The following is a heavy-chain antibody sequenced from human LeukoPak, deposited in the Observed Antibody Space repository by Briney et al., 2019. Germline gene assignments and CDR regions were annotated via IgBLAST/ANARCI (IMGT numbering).Heavy chain of an antibody. CDR2: IYYSGST. J-gene: IGHJ4*02. Sequence: SETLSLTCTDSGGSISSGGYYWSWIRQHPGKGLEWIGYIYYSGSTYYNPSLKSRVTISVDTSKNQFSLKLSSVTAADTAVYYCARDWGGGFDYWGQGTLVTVSS. CDR1: GGSISSGGYY. V-gene: IGHV4-31*03. D-gene: IGHD2-21*01. CDR3: ARDWGGGFDY.